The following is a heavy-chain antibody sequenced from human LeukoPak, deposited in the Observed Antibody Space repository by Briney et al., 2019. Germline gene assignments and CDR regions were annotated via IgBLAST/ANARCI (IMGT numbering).Heavy chain of an antibody. CDR2: ISYDGSNK. J-gene: IGHJ4*02. V-gene: IGHV3-30*04. CDR1: GFTFSSYA. D-gene: IGHD2-8*02. Sequence: PGRSLRLSCAASGFTFSSYAMHWVRQAPGKGLEWVAVISYDGSNKYYADSVKGRFTISRVNSKSTLSLQMNSLRAEDTAIYYCATYRQVLLPFESWGQGTLVTVSS. CDR3: ATYRQVLLPFES.